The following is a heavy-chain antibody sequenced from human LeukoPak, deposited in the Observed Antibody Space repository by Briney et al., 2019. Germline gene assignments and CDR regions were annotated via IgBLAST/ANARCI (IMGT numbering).Heavy chain of an antibody. Sequence: PGGSLRLSCAASGFTFSSAWLSWVRRGPGKGLEWVARIKSKTDGGTTDYAAPVKGRFTISRDDSKSKLYLQMNSLKTEDTAVYYCTTEGYCSGGDCYSYDNWGQGTLVTVSS. CDR1: GFTFSSAW. J-gene: IGHJ4*02. CDR2: IKSKTDGGTT. CDR3: TTEGYCSGGDCYSYDN. D-gene: IGHD2-15*01. V-gene: IGHV3-15*01.